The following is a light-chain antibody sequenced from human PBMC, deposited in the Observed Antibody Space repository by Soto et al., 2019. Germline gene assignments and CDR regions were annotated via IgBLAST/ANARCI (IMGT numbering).Light chain of an antibody. CDR3: CSYVGSNIFYV. V-gene: IGLV2-23*02. CDR1: NSDLGTYNL. Sequence: QSALTQPASVSGSPGQLITISCTGTNSDLGTYNLVSWYQQHPGKAPKTIIYEVTKRPSGVSKRFSGSKSGNTASLTISGLQAEDEADYYCCSYVGSNIFYVFGTGTKVT. CDR2: EVT. J-gene: IGLJ1*01.